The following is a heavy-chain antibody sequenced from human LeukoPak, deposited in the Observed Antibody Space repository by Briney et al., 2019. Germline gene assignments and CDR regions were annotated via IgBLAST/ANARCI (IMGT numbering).Heavy chain of an antibody. CDR1: GGSISSSSYY. Sequence: SETLSLTCTASGGSISSSSYYWGWIRQPPGKGLEWIGSIYYSGSTYYNPSLKSRVTISVDTSKNQFSLKLSSVTAADTAVYYCARRGSGWYINWFDPWGQGTLVTVSS. J-gene: IGHJ5*02. D-gene: IGHD6-19*01. CDR2: IYYSGST. CDR3: ARRGSGWYINWFDP. V-gene: IGHV4-39*01.